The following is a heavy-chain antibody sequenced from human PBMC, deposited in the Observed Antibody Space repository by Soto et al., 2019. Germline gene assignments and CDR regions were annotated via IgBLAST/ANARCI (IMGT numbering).Heavy chain of an antibody. Sequence: QVQLVQSGAEVKKPGSSVKVSCKASGGTFSSYAISWVRQAPGQGLEWMGGIIPFFGTANYAQKFQGRVTITADESTSTAYMELSSLRSEDTAVYYCARDRVWEFGGVIVANWFDPWGQGTLVTVSS. CDR2: IIPFFGTA. V-gene: IGHV1-69*12. D-gene: IGHD3-16*02. J-gene: IGHJ5*02. CDR3: ARDRVWEFGGVIVANWFDP. CDR1: GGTFSSYA.